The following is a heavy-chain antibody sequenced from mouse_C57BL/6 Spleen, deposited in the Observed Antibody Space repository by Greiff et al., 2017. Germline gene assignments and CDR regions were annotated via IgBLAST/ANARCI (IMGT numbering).Heavy chain of an antibody. CDR1: GYTFTDYY. J-gene: IGHJ4*01. Sequence: EVKLMESGPELVKPGASVKISCKASGYTFTDYYMNWVKQSPGKSLEWIGDINPNNGGTSYNQKFKGKATLTVDKSSSTAYMELRSLTSEDSAVYYCVGHGSSYVGAMDYWGQGTSVTVSS. CDR3: VGHGSSYVGAMDY. CDR2: INPNNGGT. D-gene: IGHD1-1*01. V-gene: IGHV1-26*01.